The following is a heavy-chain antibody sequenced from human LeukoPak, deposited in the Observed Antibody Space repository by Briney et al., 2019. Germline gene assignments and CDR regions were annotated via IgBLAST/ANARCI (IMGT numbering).Heavy chain of an antibody. CDR1: GGSFSGYY. V-gene: IGHV4-34*01. J-gene: IGHJ4*02. CDR3: ARGDFDFPNY. D-gene: IGHD3-9*01. CDR2: INHSGST. Sequence: SETLSLTCAVYGGSFSGYYWSWIRQPPGKGLEWIGEINHSGSTNYNPSLKSRVTISVDTSKNQFSLKLSSVTAADTAVYYCARGDFDFPNYWGQGTLVTVSS.